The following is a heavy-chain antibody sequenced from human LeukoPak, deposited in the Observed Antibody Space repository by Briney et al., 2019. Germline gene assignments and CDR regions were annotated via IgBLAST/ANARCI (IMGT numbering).Heavy chain of an antibody. J-gene: IGHJ4*02. CDR1: GFTFSNFA. V-gene: IGHV3-23*01. CDR3: ANHPSGGWSSFDY. D-gene: IGHD2-15*01. Sequence: GGSLRLSCGASGFTFSNFAMSWVRQAPGKGLEWVSTISTSGGNTYYVDSVQGRFTISRDNSKNTLYLQMNSLRAEDTAVYYCANHPSGGWSSFDYWGQGTLVTVSS. CDR2: ISTSGGNT.